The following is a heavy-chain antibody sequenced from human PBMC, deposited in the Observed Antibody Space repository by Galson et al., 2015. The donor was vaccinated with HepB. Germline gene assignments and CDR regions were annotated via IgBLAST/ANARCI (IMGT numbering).Heavy chain of an antibody. V-gene: IGHV3-30*18. Sequence: SLRLSCAASGFTFSSYGMHWVRQAPGKGLEWVAVISYDGSNKYYADSVKGRFTISRDNSKNTLYLQMNSLRVEDTAVYYCAKDTAPGAVLEWLPTLDYWGQGTLVTVSS. J-gene: IGHJ4*02. CDR1: GFTFSSYG. CDR3: AKDTAPGAVLEWLPTLDY. D-gene: IGHD3-3*01. CDR2: ISYDGSNK.